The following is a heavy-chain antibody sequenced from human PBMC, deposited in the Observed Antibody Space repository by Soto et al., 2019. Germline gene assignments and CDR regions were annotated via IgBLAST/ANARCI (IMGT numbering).Heavy chain of an antibody. D-gene: IGHD3-3*01. CDR1: GFTFSNHY. J-gene: IGHJ4*02. V-gene: IGHV3-11*01. CDR2: ISTSGTST. CDR3: ARDGVLFRAGFDS. Sequence: QMHLVESGGGLVKPGGSLRLSCEASGFTFSNHYMAWIRQAPGKGLEWVSYISTSGTSTFYADSVKGRFTISRDNAKDSLLLQMNSLRVDDTAVYFCARDGVLFRAGFDSWGQGTLVTVAS.